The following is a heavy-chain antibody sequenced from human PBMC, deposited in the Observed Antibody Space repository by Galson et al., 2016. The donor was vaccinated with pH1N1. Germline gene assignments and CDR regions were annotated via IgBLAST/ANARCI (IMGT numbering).Heavy chain of an antibody. CDR1: GFIFSDHW. J-gene: IGHJ4*02. CDR3: VRAIGAAASF. Sequence: SLRLSCAASGFIFSDHWMSWVRQAPDKGLEWVANTNQDGSQKYYVDSVRGRFTISRDSAKNSMSLQMNSLRPDDTGVYYCVRAIGAAASFWGQGTLVTVSS. V-gene: IGHV3-7*01. CDR2: TNQDGSQK. D-gene: IGHD6-13*01.